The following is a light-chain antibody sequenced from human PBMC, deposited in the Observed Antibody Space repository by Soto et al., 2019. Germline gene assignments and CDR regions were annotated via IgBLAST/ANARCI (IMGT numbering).Light chain of an antibody. J-gene: IGLJ2*01. CDR3: SSNVGGTNLKS. V-gene: IGLV2-8*01. CDR1: NSDAGGSTY. Sequence: QSALTQPPSAPGSPGQSVTISCTGTNSDAGGSTYVSWYQQHPGKAPKLVIYEVIKRPSGVPERFSGSRSGNTASLTVSGLHAEDEADYYCSSNVGGTNLKSFGGGTKLTVL. CDR2: EVI.